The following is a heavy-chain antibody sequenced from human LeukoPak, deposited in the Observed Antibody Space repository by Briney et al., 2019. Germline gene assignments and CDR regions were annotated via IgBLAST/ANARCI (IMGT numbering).Heavy chain of an antibody. CDR3: ARGGTVTSESPDYDLDV. Sequence: PSETLSLTCTVSGVTISTYYWSWLRQPPGKGLEWVGYIYYGGSTYYNPSLKRRVTISVDTSKNQFSLQMSSMTAEATAAYYCARGGTVTSESPDYDLDVWGQGPTVPVSS. J-gene: IGHJ6*02. CDR2: IYYGGST. V-gene: IGHV4-59*12. CDR1: GVTISTYY. D-gene: IGHD4-11*01.